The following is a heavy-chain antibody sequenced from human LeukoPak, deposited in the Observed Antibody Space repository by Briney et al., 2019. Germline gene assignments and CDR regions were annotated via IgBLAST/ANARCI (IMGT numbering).Heavy chain of an antibody. CDR2: INSDGGST. V-gene: IGHV3-74*01. J-gene: IGHJ4*02. Sequence: GGSLRLSCAASGFTFSDYWMHWVRQAPGKGLVWVSRINSDGGSTSYADSVKGRFTISRDNAKNTLYLQMNSLRAEDTAVYYCARWYSSGWYSDYWGQGTLVTVSS. D-gene: IGHD6-19*01. CDR1: GFTFSDYW. CDR3: ARWYSSGWYSDY.